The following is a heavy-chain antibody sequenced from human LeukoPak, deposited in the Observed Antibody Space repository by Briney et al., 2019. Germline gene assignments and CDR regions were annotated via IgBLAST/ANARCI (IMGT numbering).Heavy chain of an antibody. D-gene: IGHD6-19*01. CDR2: ISRSSNI. CDR3: ARRAGESSGWAHFDY. J-gene: IGHJ4*02. CDR1: GFTFTSYA. V-gene: IGHV3-69-1*01. Sequence: GGSLRLSCAASGFTFTSYAMYWVRQAPGKGLDWVSSISRSSNIFYTDSVKGRFTISRDNAKNSLYLQMNSLRVEDTAVYYCARRAGESSGWAHFDYWGQGILVTVS.